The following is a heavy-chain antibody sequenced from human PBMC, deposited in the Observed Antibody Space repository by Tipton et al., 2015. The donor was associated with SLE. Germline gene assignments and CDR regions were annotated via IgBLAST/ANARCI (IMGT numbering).Heavy chain of an antibody. Sequence: TLSLTCTVSGGSISSGGYYWSWIRQHPGKGLEWIGYIYYSGSTYYNPSLKSRVTISVDTSKNQFSLKLSSVTAADTAVYYCARGGHSNSPNWFDPWGQGTLITVSS. J-gene: IGHJ5*02. V-gene: IGHV4-31*03. CDR1: GGSISSGGYY. CDR3: ARGGHSNSPNWFDP. CDR2: IYYSGST. D-gene: IGHD4-11*01.